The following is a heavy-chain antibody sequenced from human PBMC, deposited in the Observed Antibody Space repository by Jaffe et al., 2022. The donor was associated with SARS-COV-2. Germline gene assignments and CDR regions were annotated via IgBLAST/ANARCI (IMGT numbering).Heavy chain of an antibody. Sequence: EVQLVESGGGLVQPGGSLRLSCAASGFTFNSYAMSWVRQAPGKGLEWVSTISGSGGSANYADSVKGRFTISRDNSKNTLYLQMNSLRAEDTAVYYCAKERTGIYYLFDYWGQGTLVTVSP. CDR1: GFTFNSYA. V-gene: IGHV3-23*04. CDR3: AKERTGIYYLFDY. J-gene: IGHJ4*02. CDR2: ISGSGGSA. D-gene: IGHD1-26*01.